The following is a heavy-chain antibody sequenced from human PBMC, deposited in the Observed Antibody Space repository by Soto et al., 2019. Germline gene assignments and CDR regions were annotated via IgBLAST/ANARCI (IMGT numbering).Heavy chain of an antibody. J-gene: IGHJ6*02. Sequence: EVQLVETGGGLIQPGGSLRLSCAASGFTVSSNYMSWVRQAPGKGLEWVSVIYSGGSTYYADSVKGRFTISRDNSKNTLYLQMNSVRGEETAVFYCARDLRYSYGLGRYYYYGMDVWGQGTTVIVSS. D-gene: IGHD5-18*01. CDR2: IYSGGST. CDR1: GFTVSSNY. CDR3: ARDLRYSYGLGRYYYYGMDV. V-gene: IGHV3-53*02.